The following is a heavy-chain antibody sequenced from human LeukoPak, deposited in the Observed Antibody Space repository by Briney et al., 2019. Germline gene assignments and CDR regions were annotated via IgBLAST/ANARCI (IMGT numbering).Heavy chain of an antibody. D-gene: IGHD3-10*01. CDR1: GYTFTSYY. Sequence: GASVKVSCKASGYTFTSYYMHWVRQAPGQGLEWMGIINPSGGSTSYAQKFQGRVTMTRDTSISTAYMELSRLRSDDTAVYYCARDQGSGILDYWGQGTLVTVSS. CDR2: INPSGGST. J-gene: IGHJ4*02. V-gene: IGHV1-46*01. CDR3: ARDQGSGILDY.